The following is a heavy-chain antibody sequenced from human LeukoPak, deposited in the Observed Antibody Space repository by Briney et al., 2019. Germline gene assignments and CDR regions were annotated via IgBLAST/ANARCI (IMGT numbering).Heavy chain of an antibody. Sequence: ASVKVSCKASGYTFTGYYMHWVRQAPGRGLEWMGRINPNSGGTNYAQKFQGRVTMTRDTSISTAYMELSRLRSDDTAVYYCASRKTIVGAAGDAFDIWGQGTMVTVSS. CDR2: INPNSGGT. D-gene: IGHD1-26*01. CDR1: GYTFTGYY. V-gene: IGHV1-2*06. J-gene: IGHJ3*02. CDR3: ASRKTIVGAAGDAFDI.